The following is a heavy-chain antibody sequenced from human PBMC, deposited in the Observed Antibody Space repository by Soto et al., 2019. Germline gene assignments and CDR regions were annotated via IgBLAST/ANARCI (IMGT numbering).Heavy chain of an antibody. Sequence: ASVKVSCKASGYTFTSYAMHWVRQAPGQRLEWMGWINAGNGNTKYSQKFQGRVTITRDTSASTAYMELSSLISEDTAVYYCASSYSNYALIDYYYYGMDVWGQGTTVTVSS. D-gene: IGHD4-4*01. CDR3: ASSYSNYALIDYYYYGMDV. CDR2: INAGNGNT. J-gene: IGHJ6*02. V-gene: IGHV1-3*01. CDR1: GYTFTSYA.